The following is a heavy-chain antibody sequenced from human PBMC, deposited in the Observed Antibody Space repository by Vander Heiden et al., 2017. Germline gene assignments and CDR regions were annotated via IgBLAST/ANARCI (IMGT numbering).Heavy chain of an antibody. CDR1: GFNFSSYG. D-gene: IGHD2-21*02. Sequence: QVQLVEYGGGGVQPERSLRLSCAASGFNFSSYGMDWVRQAPGKGLEWVAVIWYDGSNKYYADSVKGRFTISRDKSKNTLYLQMNSLRAEDTAVYYCARDRHIVVVTAIPSGYFDYWGQGTLVTVSS. J-gene: IGHJ4*02. CDR2: IWYDGSNK. CDR3: ARDRHIVVVTAIPSGYFDY. V-gene: IGHV3-33*01.